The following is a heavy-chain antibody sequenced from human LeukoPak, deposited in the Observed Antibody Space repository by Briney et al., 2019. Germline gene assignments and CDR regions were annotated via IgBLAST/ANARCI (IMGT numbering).Heavy chain of an antibody. CDR2: ISASGGHT. J-gene: IGHJ4*02. CDR3: AILTVTTAY. D-gene: IGHD4-17*01. CDR1: GFTFSSCA. V-gene: IGHV3-23*01. Sequence: GGSLRLSCAASGFTFSSCAMSWVRQAPGKGLEWVSGISASGGHTFYADSVKGRFSISRDNSKNTLYLQMNSLRAEDTAVYYCAILTVTTAYWGQGTLVTVSS.